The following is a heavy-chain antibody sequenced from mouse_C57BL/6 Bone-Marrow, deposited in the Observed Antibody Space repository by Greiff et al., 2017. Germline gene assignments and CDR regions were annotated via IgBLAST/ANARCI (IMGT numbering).Heavy chain of an antibody. CDR1: GYTFTGYW. CDR3: AREGYYYGSSLFAY. J-gene: IGHJ3*01. CDR2: ILPGSGST. V-gene: IGHV1-9*01. D-gene: IGHD1-1*01. Sequence: VQLQQSGAELMKPGASVKLSCKATGYTFTGYWIEWVKQRPGHGLEWIGEILPGSGSTNYNEKFKGKATFTADTSSNTAYMQLSSLTTEDSAIYCWAREGYYYGSSLFAYWGQGTLVTVSA.